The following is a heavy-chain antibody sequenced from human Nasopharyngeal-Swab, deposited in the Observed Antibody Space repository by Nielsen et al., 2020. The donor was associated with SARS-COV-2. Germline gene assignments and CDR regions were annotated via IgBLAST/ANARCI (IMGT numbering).Heavy chain of an antibody. D-gene: IGHD3/OR15-3a*01. V-gene: IGHV4-59*01. CDR2: IYYSRST. Sequence: WIRQPPGKGLEWIGYIYYSRSTNYNPSLKSRVTISVDTSKNQFSLRLSSATAADTAVYFCARGWTGQYFLDYWGQGTLVTVSS. J-gene: IGHJ4*02. CDR3: ARGWTGQYFLDY.